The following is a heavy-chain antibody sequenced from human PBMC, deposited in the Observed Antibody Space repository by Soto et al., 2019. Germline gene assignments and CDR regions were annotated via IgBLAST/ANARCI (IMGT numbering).Heavy chain of an antibody. CDR1: GGSVSSGNYY. V-gene: IGHV4-61*01. CDR2: MYYGGST. CDR3: ARVGGSGTYYNLFFDY. Sequence: PSETLSLTCTVSGGSVSSGNYYCSWIRQPPGKGLEWIGYMYYGGSTNYNPSLKSRVTISVDTSKNQFSLKLSSVTAADTAVYYCARVGGSGTYYNLFFDYWGQGTLVTVSS. D-gene: IGHD3-10*01. J-gene: IGHJ4*02.